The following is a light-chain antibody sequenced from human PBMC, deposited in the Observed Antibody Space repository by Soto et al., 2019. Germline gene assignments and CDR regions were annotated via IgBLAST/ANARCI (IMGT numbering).Light chain of an antibody. CDR1: SSAVGGYDH. CDR3: SSYTYKGALV. V-gene: IGLV2-14*03. Sequence: QSALTQPASVSGSPGQSITISCTGTSSAVGGYDHGSWYQQHPGKAPKLIIYDVTVRPSWISPRFSGSKPDNTASLAVSGLEQQDDADYYCSSYTYKGALVFGGGTKLTVL. CDR2: DVT. J-gene: IGLJ3*02.